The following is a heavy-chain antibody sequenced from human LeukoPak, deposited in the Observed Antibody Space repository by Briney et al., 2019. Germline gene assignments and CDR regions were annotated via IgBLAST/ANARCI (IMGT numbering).Heavy chain of an antibody. CDR2: IRYDGSNK. D-gene: IGHD3-9*01. V-gene: IGHV3-30*02. CDR3: AKAPVDYDILTGYFDY. J-gene: IGHJ4*02. Sequence: PGGSLRLSCAASGFTFSSYGMHWVRQAPGKGLEWVAFIRYDGSNKYYADSVKGRFTISRDNSKNTLYLQMNTLRAEDTAVYYCAKAPVDYDILTGYFDYWGQGTLVTVSS. CDR1: GFTFSSYG.